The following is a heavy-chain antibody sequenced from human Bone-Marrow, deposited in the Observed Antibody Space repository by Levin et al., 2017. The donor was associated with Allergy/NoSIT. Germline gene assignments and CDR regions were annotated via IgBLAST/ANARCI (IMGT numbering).Heavy chain of an antibody. V-gene: IGHV3-23*01. D-gene: IGHD3-16*01. CDR3: AKEHKSSSGGD. Sequence: QPGGSLRLSCAASGFTFSTHTMTWVRQAPGKGLEWVSTISTSGGSTYYADSVKGRFTISRDNSKNTLYLQMNSLRAEDTALYYCAKEHKSSSGGDWGQGTLVTVSS. CDR1: GFTFSTHT. J-gene: IGHJ4*02. CDR2: ISTSGGST.